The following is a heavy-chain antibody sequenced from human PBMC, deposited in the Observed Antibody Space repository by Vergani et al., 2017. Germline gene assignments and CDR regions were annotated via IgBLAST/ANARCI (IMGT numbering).Heavy chain of an antibody. Sequence: QVQLQQWGAGLLKPSETLSLTCAVYGGSFSGYYWSWIRQPPGKGLEWIGEINNSGRTNYNPSLKSRVTISVDTSKNQFSLKLSSVTAADTAVYYCARNYYGGNSFLRWGQGTLVTVSS. V-gene: IGHV4-34*01. CDR3: ARNYYGGNSFLR. CDR2: INNSGRT. CDR1: GGSFSGYY. J-gene: IGHJ4*02. D-gene: IGHD4-23*01.